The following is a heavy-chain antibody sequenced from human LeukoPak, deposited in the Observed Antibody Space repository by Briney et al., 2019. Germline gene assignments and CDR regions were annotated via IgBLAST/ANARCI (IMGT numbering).Heavy chain of an antibody. D-gene: IGHD6-13*01. CDR3: AGGRAGTEKLFDH. V-gene: IGHV1-18*04. CDR2: FNAYNGNT. Sequence: ASVSLTCKASGYTFNNYCFTWVRQAPGQGLEWMGCFNAYNGNTNYAQKLQDRVTMTTDTSTNTAYMELRSLSTDDRAVYNCAGGRAGTEKLFDHWGQGTLVTVSS. CDR1: GYTFNNYC. J-gene: IGHJ4*02.